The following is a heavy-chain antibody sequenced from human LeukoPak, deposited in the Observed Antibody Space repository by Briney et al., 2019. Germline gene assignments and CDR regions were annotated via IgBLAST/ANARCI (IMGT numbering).Heavy chain of an antibody. CDR1: GFTLTNYA. D-gene: IGHD3-10*01. CDR3: ARDRGRSGSPDY. CDR2: ISGSGGDT. Sequence: PGGSLRLSCIASGFTLTNYAMTWVRQAPGKGLEWVSAISGSGGDTYHADSVKGRFTISRDNSKNTLYLQMNSLRAEDTAVYYCARDRGRSGSPDYWGQGTLVTVSS. V-gene: IGHV3-23*01. J-gene: IGHJ4*02.